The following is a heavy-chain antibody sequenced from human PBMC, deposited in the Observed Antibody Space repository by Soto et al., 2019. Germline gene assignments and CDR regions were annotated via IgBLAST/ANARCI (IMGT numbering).Heavy chain of an antibody. J-gene: IGHJ5*02. D-gene: IGHD2-21*02. CDR3: ASNLVTAGVGWFDP. Sequence: QVQLQESGPGLVRPSGTLSLTCAVSSGSFSSSYWWSWVRQPPGKGLEWIGESYHSGRTNYNPSLRGRVTISVDKSKKQFSLKLSSVTAADTAVYYCASNLVTAGVGWFDPWGQGTLVTVSS. V-gene: IGHV4-4*02. CDR2: SYHSGRT. CDR1: SGSFSSSYW.